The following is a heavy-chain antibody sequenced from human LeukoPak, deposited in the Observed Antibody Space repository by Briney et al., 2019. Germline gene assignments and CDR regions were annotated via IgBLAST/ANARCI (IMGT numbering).Heavy chain of an antibody. CDR3: ARDSEWLALDY. V-gene: IGHV3-11*06. CDR1: GFTFSDYY. J-gene: IGHJ4*02. CDR2: ISSSSSYT. Sequence: GGSLRLSCAASGFTFSDYYMSWIRQAPGKGLEWVSYISSSSSYTNYADSVKGRFTISRDNSKNTLYLQMNSLRAEDTAVYYCARDSEWLALDYWGQGILVTVSS. D-gene: IGHD6-19*01.